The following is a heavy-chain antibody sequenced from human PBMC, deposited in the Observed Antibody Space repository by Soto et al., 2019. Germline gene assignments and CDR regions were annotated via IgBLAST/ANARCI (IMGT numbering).Heavy chain of an antibody. D-gene: IGHD3-10*01. CDR3: ARWVRGSITYYYGMDV. J-gene: IGHJ6*02. CDR2: IYYSGST. CDR1: GGSISSGGYY. Sequence: QVQLQESGPGLVKPSQTLSLTCTVSGGSISSGGYYWSWIRQHPGKGREWIGYIYYSGSTYYNPSLKSRVTISVDTSKNQFSLKLSSVTAADTAVYYCARWVRGSITYYYGMDVWGQGTTVTVSS. V-gene: IGHV4-31*03.